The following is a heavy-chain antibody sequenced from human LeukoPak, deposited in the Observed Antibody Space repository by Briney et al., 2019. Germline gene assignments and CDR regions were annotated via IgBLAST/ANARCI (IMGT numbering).Heavy chain of an antibody. V-gene: IGHV4-34*01. CDR1: GGSFSGYY. J-gene: IGHJ5*02. Sequence: SETLSLACAVYGGSFSGYYWSWIRQPPGKGLEWIGEINHSGSTNYNPSLKSRVTISVDTSKNQFSLKLSSVTAADTAVYYCARGPVQCLVRLRGGWFDPWGQGTLVTVSS. CDR2: INHSGST. D-gene: IGHD6-19*01. CDR3: ARGPVQCLVRLRGGWFDP.